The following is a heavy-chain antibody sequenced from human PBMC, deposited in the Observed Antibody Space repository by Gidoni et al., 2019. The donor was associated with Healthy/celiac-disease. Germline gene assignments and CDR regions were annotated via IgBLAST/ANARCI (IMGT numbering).Heavy chain of an antibody. V-gene: IGHV4-39*02. CDR1: GGSISSSSYY. J-gene: IGHJ4*02. D-gene: IGHD4-17*01. CDR2: IYYSGST. Sequence: QLQLQESGPGLVKPSATLSLTCTVSGGSISSSSYYWGWIRQPPGKGLEWIGSIYYSGSTYYNPSLKSRVTISVDTSKNQFSLKLSSVTAADTAVYYCATDLIGDYGLGMFDYWGQGTLVTVSS. CDR3: ATDLIGDYGLGMFDY.